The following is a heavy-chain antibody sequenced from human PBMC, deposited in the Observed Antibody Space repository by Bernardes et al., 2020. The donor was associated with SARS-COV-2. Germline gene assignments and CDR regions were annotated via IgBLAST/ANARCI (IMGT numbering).Heavy chain of an antibody. J-gene: IGHJ4*02. CDR1: GFPFSSYW. CDR3: ARQYCSGVGCYTGAGY. D-gene: IGHD2-2*02. CDR2: INTDGSST. Sequence: GESLRLSCVASGFPFSSYWMHWVRQAPGKGLVWVSRINTDGSSTNYADSVKGRFTISRDNAKSTLYLQMNSLRAEDTAIYYCARQYCSGVGCYTGAGYWGQGTLVTVSS. V-gene: IGHV3-74*01.